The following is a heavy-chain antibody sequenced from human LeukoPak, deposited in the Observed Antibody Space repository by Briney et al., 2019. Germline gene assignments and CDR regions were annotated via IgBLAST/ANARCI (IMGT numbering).Heavy chain of an antibody. V-gene: IGHV3-23*01. CDR2: ISGSGDNT. Sequence: GGSLRLFCAASGFTFSSYATSWVRQAPGKGLEWVSGISGSGDNTYYADSVKGRFTISRDNSKNTLYVQVNSQGTEDTAAYYCAKGSYYDSSGSFYFDYWGQGTLVTVSS. D-gene: IGHD3-22*01. J-gene: IGHJ4*02. CDR3: AKGSYYDSSGSFYFDY. CDR1: GFTFSSYA.